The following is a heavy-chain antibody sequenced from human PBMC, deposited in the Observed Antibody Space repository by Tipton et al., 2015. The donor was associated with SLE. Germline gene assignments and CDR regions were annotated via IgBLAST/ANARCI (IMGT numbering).Heavy chain of an antibody. CDR3: ARGGPIAARHYHYYGMDV. V-gene: IGHV4-30-2*01. D-gene: IGHD6-6*01. J-gene: IGHJ6*02. Sequence: LRLSCAVSGGSISSGGYSWSWIRQPPGKGLEWIGYIYHSGSTYYNPSLKSRVTISVDRSKNQFSLKLSSVTAADTAVYYCARGGPIAARHYHYYGMDVWGQGTTVTVSS. CDR2: IYHSGST. CDR1: GGSISSGGYS.